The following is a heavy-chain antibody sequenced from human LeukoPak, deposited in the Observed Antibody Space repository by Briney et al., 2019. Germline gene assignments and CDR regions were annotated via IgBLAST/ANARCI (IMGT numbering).Heavy chain of an antibody. Sequence: GGSLRLSCAASGFTFSSYAMRWVRQAPGKGLEWVAVISYDGSNQYYADSVKGRFTISRDNSKNTLYLQMNSLRAEDTAVYYCARPAVNYDILTGFDYWGQGTLVTVSS. J-gene: IGHJ4*02. V-gene: IGHV3-30-3*01. D-gene: IGHD3-9*01. CDR2: ISYDGSNQ. CDR1: GFTFSSYA. CDR3: ARPAVNYDILTGFDY.